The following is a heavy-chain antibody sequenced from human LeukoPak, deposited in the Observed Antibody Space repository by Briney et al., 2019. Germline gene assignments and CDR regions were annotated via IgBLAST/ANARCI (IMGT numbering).Heavy chain of an antibody. CDR3: ARTTYTAAAGTSHFDY. Sequence: ESGPALVKPTQTLTLTCTFSGFSLSTSGMCVSWVRQPPGKALEWPALIDWDDDKYYSTSLKTRLTISKDTSKNQVVLTMTNMDPVDTATYYCARTTYTAAAGTSHFDYWGQGTLVTVSS. CDR1: GFSLSTSGMC. CDR2: IDWDDDK. J-gene: IGHJ4*02. D-gene: IGHD6-13*01. V-gene: IGHV2-70*20.